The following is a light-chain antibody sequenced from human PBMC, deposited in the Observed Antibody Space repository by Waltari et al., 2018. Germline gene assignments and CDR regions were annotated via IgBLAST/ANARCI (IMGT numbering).Light chain of an antibody. CDR1: SSDVGNYNY. CDR2: AVN. J-gene: IGLJ1*01. CDR3: SSYAGSSYV. Sequence: QSALTQPPSASGSLGQSVTISCTGTSSDVGNYNYVSWYQQHPGRAPKLIIYAVNRRPSGVPDRFSGSKSGNTASLAVSGLQPEDEADYYCSSYAGSSYVFGTGTTVTVL. V-gene: IGLV2-8*01.